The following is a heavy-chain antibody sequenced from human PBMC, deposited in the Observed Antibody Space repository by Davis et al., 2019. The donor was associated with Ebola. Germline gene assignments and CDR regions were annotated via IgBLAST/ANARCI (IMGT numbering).Heavy chain of an antibody. Sequence: AASVKVSCKASGYTFTSYGISWVRQAPGQGLEWMGWINPNSGGTNYAQKFQGWVTMTRDTSISTAYMELSRLRSDDTAVYYCARAHPRDIVVVVAADFDYWGQGTLVTVSS. V-gene: IGHV1-2*04. J-gene: IGHJ4*02. CDR2: INPNSGGT. CDR3: ARAHPRDIVVVVAADFDY. CDR1: GYTFTSYG. D-gene: IGHD2-15*01.